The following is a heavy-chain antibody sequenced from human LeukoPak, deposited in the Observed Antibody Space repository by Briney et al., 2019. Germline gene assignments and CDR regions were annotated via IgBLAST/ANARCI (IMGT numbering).Heavy chain of an antibody. J-gene: IGHJ4*02. V-gene: IGHV1-46*01. D-gene: IGHD3-22*01. CDR1: GYTFTSYY. CDR3: AITPYYYDSSGYAYYFDY. CDR2: INPSGSST. Sequence: ASVTVSCKASGYTFTSYYMHWVRQAPGQGLEWMGIINPSGSSTCYAQKFQGRVTMTRDTSTSTVHMELSSLRSEDTAVYYCAITPYYYDSSGYAYYFDYWGQGTLVTVPS.